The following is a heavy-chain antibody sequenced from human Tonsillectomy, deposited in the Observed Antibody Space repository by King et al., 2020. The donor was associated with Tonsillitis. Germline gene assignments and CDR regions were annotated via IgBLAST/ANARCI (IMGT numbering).Heavy chain of an antibody. D-gene: IGHD3-10*01. CDR1: GYSISSGYY. CDR3: ARGAYCSGIFRENTVFDC. CDR2: IYHTGST. J-gene: IGHJ4*02. V-gene: IGHV4-38-2*01. Sequence: QLQESGPGLVKPSETLSLTCGVSGYSISSGYYWGWIRQPPGKGLEWIGNIYHTGSTYYNPSLKSRVTILVDTSKNQFSLKLSSVTAADAAVYYCARGAYCSGIFRENTVFDCWGQGTLVTVSS.